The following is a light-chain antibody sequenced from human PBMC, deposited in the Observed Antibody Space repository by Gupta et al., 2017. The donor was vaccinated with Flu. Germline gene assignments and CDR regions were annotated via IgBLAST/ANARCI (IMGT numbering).Light chain of an antibody. CDR1: DISSKM. CDR3: QVWDTSSEHRV. Sequence: SYVLTQSPSVSVATEQTAKITCGGNDISSKMVHWYQQKPGRAPVLVVNDDSDRPSGVPERFSGSNSGNTATLTITRVEAGDEADYYCQVWDTSSEHRVFGGGTKLTVL. V-gene: IGLV3-21*02. CDR2: DDS. J-gene: IGLJ3*02.